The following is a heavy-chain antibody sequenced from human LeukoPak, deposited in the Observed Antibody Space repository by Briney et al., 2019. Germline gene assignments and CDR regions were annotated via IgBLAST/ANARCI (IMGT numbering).Heavy chain of an antibody. CDR3: AKDSCSGGSCYSPDWFDP. CDR2: ISGIGSST. Sequence: GGSLRLAWAASGSTFIRYAMSWVRQPAGEVLEWDASISGIGSSTYYEDSVKVRFTISRDNPKNPLYLQMHSLRAEDTAVYYCAKDSCSGGSCYSPDWFDPWGQGTLVTVSS. D-gene: IGHD2-15*01. CDR1: GSTFIRYA. J-gene: IGHJ5*02. V-gene: IGHV3-23*02.